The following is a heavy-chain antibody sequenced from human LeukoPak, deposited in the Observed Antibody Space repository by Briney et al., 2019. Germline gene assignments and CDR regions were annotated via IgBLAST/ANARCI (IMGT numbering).Heavy chain of an antibody. V-gene: IGHV4-61*02. D-gene: IGHD3-22*01. J-gene: IGHJ3*02. CDR3: ARGPYSYDSSGAFDI. CDR2: IASSGST. CDR1: GDSISSGYYY. Sequence: SQTLSLTCTVSGDSISSGYYYWSWIRQPAGKGLEWIGRIASSGSTYYNPSPKRRVTISVDTSKNQFSLKLSFVTAADTAEYFCARGPYSYDSSGAFDIWGEGT.